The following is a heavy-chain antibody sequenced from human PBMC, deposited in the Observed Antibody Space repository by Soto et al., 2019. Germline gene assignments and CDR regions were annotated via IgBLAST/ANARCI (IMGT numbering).Heavy chain of an antibody. J-gene: IGHJ4*02. V-gene: IGHV1-69*02. Sequence: QVQVVQSGAEVKKPESSVKVSCKPSGGTFNTYTVNWVRLAPGHGLEWMGRFIPILDMANYAQKCQDRVTITACRSTFTADMELNSLTSDDTAVYYCAITYCRDNSCPRDFDFWGPGTRVTVSS. CDR1: GGTFNTYT. CDR2: FIPILDMA. D-gene: IGHD2-21*01. CDR3: AITYCRDNSCPRDFDF.